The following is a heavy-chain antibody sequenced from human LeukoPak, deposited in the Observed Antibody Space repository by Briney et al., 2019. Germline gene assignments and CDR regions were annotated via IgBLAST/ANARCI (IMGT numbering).Heavy chain of an antibody. Sequence: GGSLRLSCAASGFTFSSYSMNWARQAPGKGLEWVSSISSSSSYIYYADSVKGRFTISRDNAKNSLYLQMNSLRAEDTAVYYCARLYDYVWGSFYYYYYYMDVWGKGTTVTVSS. CDR1: GFTFSSYS. V-gene: IGHV3-21*01. J-gene: IGHJ6*03. CDR3: ARLYDYVWGSFYYYYYYMDV. D-gene: IGHD3-16*01. CDR2: ISSSSSYI.